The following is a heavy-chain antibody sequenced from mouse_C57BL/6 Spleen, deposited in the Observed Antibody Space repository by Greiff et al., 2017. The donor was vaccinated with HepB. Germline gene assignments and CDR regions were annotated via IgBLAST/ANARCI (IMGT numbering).Heavy chain of an antibody. D-gene: IGHD1-1*01. J-gene: IGHJ1*03. CDR3: ARPYGSSHWYFDV. Sequence: QVQLKESGPELVKPGASVKISCKASGYAFSSSWMNWVKQRPGKGLEWIGRIYPGDGDTNYNGKFKGKATLTADKSSSTAYMQLSSLTSEDSAVYFCARPYGSSHWYFDVWGTGTTVTVSS. V-gene: IGHV1-82*01. CDR1: GYAFSSSW. CDR2: IYPGDGDT.